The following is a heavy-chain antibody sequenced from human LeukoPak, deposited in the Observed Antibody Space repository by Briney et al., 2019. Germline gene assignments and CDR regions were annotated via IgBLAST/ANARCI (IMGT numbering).Heavy chain of an antibody. CDR2: IKPRDDST. CDR3: VRDFVWAVDY. CDR1: GFTFSSYH. V-gene: IGHV1-46*01. D-gene: IGHD3-16*01. J-gene: IGHJ4*02. Sequence: GASVKVSCKAFGFTFSSYHIHWVRQAPGQGLEWMGIIKPRDDSTIYAQKFQGRLIMTWDTSTSTAYMELSSLRSDDTALYYCVRDFVWAVDYWGQGSLVTVSS.